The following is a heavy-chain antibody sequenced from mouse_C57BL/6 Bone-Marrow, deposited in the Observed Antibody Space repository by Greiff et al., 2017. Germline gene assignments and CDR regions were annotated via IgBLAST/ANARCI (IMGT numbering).Heavy chain of an antibody. CDR1: GYTFTSYW. J-gene: IGHJ1*03. D-gene: IGHD2-5*01. CDR3: AREGSNYVGYFDV. V-gene: IGHV1-50*01. CDR2: IDPSDSYT. Sequence: VQLQQPGAELVKPGASVKLSCKASGYTFTSYWMQWVKQRPGQGLEWIGEIDPSDSYTNYNQKFKGKATLTVDTSSSTASMQRSSLTSEDSAVYYCAREGSNYVGYFDVWGTGTTVTVSS.